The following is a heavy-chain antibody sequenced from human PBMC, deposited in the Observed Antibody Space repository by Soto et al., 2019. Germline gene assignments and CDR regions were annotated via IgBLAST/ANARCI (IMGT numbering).Heavy chain of an antibody. CDR2: INHSGST. CDR3: ASLAYSSGWYPRENEEDDAFDI. CDR1: GGSFSGYY. D-gene: IGHD6-19*01. V-gene: IGHV4-34*01. J-gene: IGHJ3*02. Sequence: SSETLSLTCAVYGGSFSGYYWSWIRQPPGKGLEWIGEINHSGSTNYNPSLKSRVTISVDTSKNQFSLKLSSVTAADTAVYYCASLAYSSGWYPRENEEDDAFDIWGQGTMVTVSS.